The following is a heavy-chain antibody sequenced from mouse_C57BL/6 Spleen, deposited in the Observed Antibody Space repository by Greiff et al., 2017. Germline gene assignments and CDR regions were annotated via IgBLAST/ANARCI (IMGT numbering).Heavy chain of an antibody. CDR3: ARDYGSFYCDY. J-gene: IGHJ2*01. D-gene: IGHD1-1*01. CDR1: GYTFTSYT. CDR2: INPSSGYT. V-gene: IGHV1-4*01. Sequence: VQLQQSGAELARPGASVKMSCKASGYTFTSYTMHWVKQRPGQGLEWIGYINPSSGYTKYNQKFKDKATLTADKSSISAYMQLSSLTSEDSAVYYCARDYGSFYCDYWGQGTTLTVSS.